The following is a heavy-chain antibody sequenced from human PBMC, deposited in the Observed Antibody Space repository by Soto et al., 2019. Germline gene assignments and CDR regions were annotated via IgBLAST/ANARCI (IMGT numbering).Heavy chain of an antibody. V-gene: IGHV3-21*04. CDR2: ISSTTNYI. D-gene: IGHD3-3*02. CDR3: AAFDPGPMGFDP. CDR1: GFIFTRYS. Sequence: PGGSLRLSCAASGFIFTRYSMNWVRQAPGKGLEWVSSISSTTNYIYYGDSMKGRFTISRDNAKNSLYLEMNSLRSEDTAFYYCAAFDPGPMGFDPWGQGTLVTVSS. J-gene: IGHJ5*02.